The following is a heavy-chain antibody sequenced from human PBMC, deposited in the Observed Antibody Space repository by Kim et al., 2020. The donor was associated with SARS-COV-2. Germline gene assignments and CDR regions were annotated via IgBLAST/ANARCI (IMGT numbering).Heavy chain of an antibody. CDR1: GYSISSGYY. CDR2: IYHSGST. CDR3: ARVLVTYCGGDCYSDYFDY. J-gene: IGHJ4*02. D-gene: IGHD2-21*02. V-gene: IGHV4-38-2*02. Sequence: SETLSLTCTVSGYSISSGYYWGWIRQPPGKGLEWIGSIYHSGSTYYNPSLKSRVTISVDTSKNQFSLKLSSVTAADTAVYYCARVLVTYCGGDCYSDYFDYWGQGTLVTVSS.